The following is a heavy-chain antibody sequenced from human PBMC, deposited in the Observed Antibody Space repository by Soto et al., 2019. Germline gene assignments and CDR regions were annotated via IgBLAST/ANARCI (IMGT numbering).Heavy chain of an antibody. V-gene: IGHV1-69*12. Sequence: QVQLVQSGAEVKKPGSSVKVSCKDSGDTFYNYAISWVRQAPGQGREWMGGIIPIFGTANYAQKFQGRVTIAADESTSTAYMEMSSPRSDDTAVYYCARSAQDIILVPTAIGSLDYWGQGTLVTVSS. CDR3: ARSAQDIILVPTAIGSLDY. D-gene: IGHD2-2*01. CDR1: GDTFYNYA. J-gene: IGHJ4*02. CDR2: IIPIFGTA.